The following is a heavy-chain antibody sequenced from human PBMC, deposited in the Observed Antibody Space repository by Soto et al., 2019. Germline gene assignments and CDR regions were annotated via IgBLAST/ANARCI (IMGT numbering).Heavy chain of an antibody. CDR2: TYYRAKWYN. V-gene: IGHV6-1*01. D-gene: IGHD6-19*01. J-gene: IGHJ4*02. CDR3: ARLAPGVSGGGGDY. Sequence: SQTLSLTCVISGDSVSSKSAAWNWIRQSPSRGLEWLGRTYYRAKWYNDYAVSVKSRITINPDTSKNHFSLQLNSVTPEDTAVYYCARLAPGVSGGGGDYWGQGTLVTVSS. CDR1: GDSVSSKSAA.